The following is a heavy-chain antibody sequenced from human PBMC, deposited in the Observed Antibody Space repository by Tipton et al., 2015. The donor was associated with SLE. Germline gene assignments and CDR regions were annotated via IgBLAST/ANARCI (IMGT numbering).Heavy chain of an antibody. V-gene: IGHV4-4*07. CDR1: GGSISTYY. CDR2: IYSSGST. J-gene: IGHJ4*02. CDR3: ARQEGDIVVVPAAISFDY. D-gene: IGHD2-2*02. Sequence: TLSLTCTVSGGSISTYYWSWIRQPAGKGLEWIGRIYSSGSTNYNPSLKSRVTMSVDTSKNQFSLRLTSVTAADTAMYYCARQEGDIVVVPAAISFDYWGQGTLVTVSS.